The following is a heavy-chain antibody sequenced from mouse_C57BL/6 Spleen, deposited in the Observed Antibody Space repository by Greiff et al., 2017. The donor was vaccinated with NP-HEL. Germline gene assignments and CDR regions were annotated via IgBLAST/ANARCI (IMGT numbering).Heavy chain of an antibody. Sequence: VQLQQPGAELVMPGASVKLSCKASGYTFTSYWMHWVKQRPGQGLEWIGEIDPSDSYTNYNQKFKGKSTLTVDKSSSTAYMQLSSLTSEDSAVYYCARKNYDGYSAWFAYWGQGTLVTVSA. D-gene: IGHD2-3*01. CDR3: ARKNYDGYSAWFAY. V-gene: IGHV1-69*01. J-gene: IGHJ3*01. CDR2: IDPSDSYT. CDR1: GYTFTSYW.